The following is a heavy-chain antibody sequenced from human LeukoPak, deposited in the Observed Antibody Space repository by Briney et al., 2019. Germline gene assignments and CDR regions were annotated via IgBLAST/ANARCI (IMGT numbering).Heavy chain of an antibody. Sequence: SETLSLTCTVSGGSVTTTSYYWNWIRQPPGEGLEWIGYISYTGNTNYNPSLKSRVTISLDTSKNQFSLKLSSVTAADTAVYYCASLYCSRTSCYMDPWGQGTLVTVSS. CDR3: ASLYCSRTSCYMDP. CDR1: GGSVTTTSYY. D-gene: IGHD2-2*02. V-gene: IGHV4-61*01. J-gene: IGHJ5*02. CDR2: ISYTGNT.